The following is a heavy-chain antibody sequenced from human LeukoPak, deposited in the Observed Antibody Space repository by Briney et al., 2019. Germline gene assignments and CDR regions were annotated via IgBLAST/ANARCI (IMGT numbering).Heavy chain of an antibody. CDR2: ISYDGSNK. CDR1: GFTFSSYA. V-gene: IGHV3-30*04. J-gene: IGHJ4*02. Sequence: GRSLRLSCAASGFTFSSYAMHWVRQAPGKGLEWVAVISYDGSNKYYADSVKGRFTISGDNSKNTLYLQMNSLRAEDTAVYYCARMGIAVAGVFDYWGQGTLVTVSS. CDR3: ARMGIAVAGVFDY. D-gene: IGHD6-19*01.